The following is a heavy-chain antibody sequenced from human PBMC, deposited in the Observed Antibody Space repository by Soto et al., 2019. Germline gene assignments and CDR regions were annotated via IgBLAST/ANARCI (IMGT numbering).Heavy chain of an antibody. V-gene: IGHV4-31*03. J-gene: IGHJ6*02. CDR1: GGSISSGGYY. CDR2: IYYTGSS. D-gene: IGHD3-16*01. CDR3: ARFYVRGRYYYGMDV. Sequence: QVQLQESGPGLVKPSPTLSLTCSVSGGSISSGGYYWSWIRQHPGKGLEWIGYIYYTGSSYFNPSLKSRVTMSLDTSKNQFSLKLSSVTAADTAVYYCARFYVRGRYYYGMDVWGQGTTVTVSS.